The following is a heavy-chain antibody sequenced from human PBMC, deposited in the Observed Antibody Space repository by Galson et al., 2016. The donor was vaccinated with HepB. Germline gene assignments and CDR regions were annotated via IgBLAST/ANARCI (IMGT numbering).Heavy chain of an antibody. Sequence: SLRLSCAASGFTFSSYGMHWVRQAPGKGLEWVAVISYDGSYKYYADSVKGRFTISGDNSMDTLYLQMNSLRAEDMALYHCAKRRGEEMTIFGVEHTKGNLWYFDLWGRGTLVIVSS. CDR1: GFTFSSYG. J-gene: IGHJ2*01. CDR2: ISYDGSYK. V-gene: IGHV3-30*18. CDR3: AKRRGEEMTIFGVEHTKGNLWYFDL. D-gene: IGHD3-3*01.